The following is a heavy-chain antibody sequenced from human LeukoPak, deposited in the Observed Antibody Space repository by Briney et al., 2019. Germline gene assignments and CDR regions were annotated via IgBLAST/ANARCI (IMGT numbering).Heavy chain of an antibody. D-gene: IGHD3-10*01. CDR1: GVTFSSYA. CDR2: ISGSGGST. Sequence: GGSLRLSCAASGVTFSSYAMSWVRQAPGKGLEWVSAISGSGGSTYYADSVQGRFTISRDNSKTTLYLQMNSLRAEDTAVYYCAKEPEITMVRGVTSNWFDPWGQGTLVTVSS. V-gene: IGHV3-23*01. CDR3: AKEPEITMVRGVTSNWFDP. J-gene: IGHJ5*02.